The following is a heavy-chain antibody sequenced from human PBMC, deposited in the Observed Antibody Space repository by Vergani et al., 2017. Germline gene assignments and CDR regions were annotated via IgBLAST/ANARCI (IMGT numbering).Heavy chain of an antibody. Sequence: DVQLLESGGGLVQPGGSLRLSCVTSGFTFSTYAMDWVRQAPGKGLEWVSGISGSGRNTEYADSVKGRLNISRDNSQNTLYLRINSLRAGDTAVYYCTSRLLGAPVESWGQGTLVIVSS. V-gene: IGHV3-23*01. CDR2: ISGSGRNT. J-gene: IGHJ4*02. CDR3: TSRLLGAPVES. CDR1: GFTFSTYA. D-gene: IGHD1-26*01.